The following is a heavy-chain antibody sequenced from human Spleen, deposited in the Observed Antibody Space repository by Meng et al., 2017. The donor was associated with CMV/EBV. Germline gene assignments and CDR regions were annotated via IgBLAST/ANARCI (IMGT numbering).Heavy chain of an antibody. CDR2: ITGGGVNT. V-gene: IGHV3-23*01. CDR3: AKDQLLYGIGAFDI. Sequence: GESLKISCAASGFTFTSYAMTWVRQAPGKGLEYISAITGGGVNTFHADSVKGRFTISRDNSKNTLYLQMNSLRAEDTAVYYCAKDQLLYGIGAFDIWGQGTMVTVSS. J-gene: IGHJ3*02. D-gene: IGHD2-2*02. CDR1: GFTFTSYA.